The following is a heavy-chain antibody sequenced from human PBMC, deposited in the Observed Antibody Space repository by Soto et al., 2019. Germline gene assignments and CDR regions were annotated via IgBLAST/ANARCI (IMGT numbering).Heavy chain of an antibody. Sequence: SETLSLTCTVSGGSISSYYWSWIRQPPGKGLEWIGYIYYSGSTNYNTSLKSRVTISVDTSKNQFSLKLSSVTAADTAVYYCARRSSSGWYAFDYWGQGILVTVSS. CDR3: ARRSSSGWYAFDY. CDR1: GGSISSYY. J-gene: IGHJ4*02. CDR2: IYYSGST. D-gene: IGHD6-19*01. V-gene: IGHV4-59*08.